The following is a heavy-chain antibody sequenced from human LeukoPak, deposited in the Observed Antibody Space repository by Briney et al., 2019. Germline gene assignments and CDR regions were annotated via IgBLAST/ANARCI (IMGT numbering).Heavy chain of an antibody. V-gene: IGHV4-30-2*01. CDR2: IYHSGST. D-gene: IGHD3-22*01. CDR1: GGSISSGGYS. Sequence: PSETLSLTCAVFGGSISSGGYSWSWIRQPPGKGLEWIGYIYHSGSTYYNPSLKSRVTISVDRSKNQFSLKLSSVTAADTAVYYCALYDSSGYYDYWGQGTLVTVSS. J-gene: IGHJ4*02. CDR3: ALYDSSGYYDY.